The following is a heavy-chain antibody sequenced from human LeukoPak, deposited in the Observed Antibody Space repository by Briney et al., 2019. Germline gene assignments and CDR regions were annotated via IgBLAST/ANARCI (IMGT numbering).Heavy chain of an antibody. J-gene: IGHJ4*02. CDR3: AGSGYCSGGSCLREFDY. CDR1: GYTFTSYG. Sequence: ASVKVSCKASGYTFTSYGISWVRQAPGQGLEWMGWISAYNGNTNYAQKLQGRVTMTTDTSTSTAYMELRSLRSDDTAVYYCAGSGYCSGGSCLREFDYWGQGTLVTVSS. D-gene: IGHD2-15*01. CDR2: ISAYNGNT. V-gene: IGHV1-18*01.